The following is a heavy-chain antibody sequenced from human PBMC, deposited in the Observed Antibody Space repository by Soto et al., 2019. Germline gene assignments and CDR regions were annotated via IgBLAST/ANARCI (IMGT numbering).Heavy chain of an antibody. Sequence: PGGSLRLSCAVSGFTFSNFSINWVRQAPGKGLEWLSYISNNGSVTYYADSVKGRFTISRDNARNSMYLQMNSLRDDDTAVYYCAREGALKPFSSWGQGALVTVSS. CDR1: GFTFSNFS. J-gene: IGHJ5*02. V-gene: IGHV3-48*02. CDR2: ISNNGSVT. CDR3: AREGALKPFSS.